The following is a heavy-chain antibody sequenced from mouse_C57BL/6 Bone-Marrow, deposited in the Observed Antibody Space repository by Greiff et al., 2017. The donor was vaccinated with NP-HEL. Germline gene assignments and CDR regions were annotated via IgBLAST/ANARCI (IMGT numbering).Heavy chain of an antibody. CDR3: TTGFAY. CDR2: IYPENGDT. V-gene: IGHV14-4*01. Sequence: VQLQQSGAELVRPGASVKLSCTASGFNFKDDYMHWVKQRPEQGLEWIGWIYPENGDTEYASKFQGKATITADTSSNTAYLQLSSLTSEDTAFYYCTTGFAYGDQGTLVTVSA. CDR1: GFNFKDDY. J-gene: IGHJ3*01.